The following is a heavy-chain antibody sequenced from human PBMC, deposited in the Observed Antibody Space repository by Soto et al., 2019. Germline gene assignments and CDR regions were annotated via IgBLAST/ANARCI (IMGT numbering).Heavy chain of an antibody. V-gene: IGHV1-58*02. J-gene: IGHJ4*02. CDR3: AADTYSSSWYTNFDY. CDR1: GFTFTSSA. CDR2: IVVGSGNT. Sequence: QMQLVQSGPEVKKPGTSVKVSCKASGFTFTSSAMQWVRQARGQRLEWIGWIVVGSGNTNYEQKFQERVTITRDMSTSRAYMELSSLRSEDTAVYYCAADTYSSSWYTNFDYWGQGTLVTVSS. D-gene: IGHD6-13*01.